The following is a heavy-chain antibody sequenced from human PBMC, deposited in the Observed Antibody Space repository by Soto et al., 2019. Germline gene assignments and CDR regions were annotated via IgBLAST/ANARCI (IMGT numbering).Heavy chain of an antibody. D-gene: IGHD3-16*01. V-gene: IGHV4-59*11. CDR2: IYYSGST. J-gene: IGHJ2*01. CDR1: GGAISMHY. Sequence: ETLSLAWTVSGGAISMHYWSWFRQPPGKGLEWIGYIYYSGSTNYNPSLKSRVTISVDTSKNQFSLKLSSVTAADTAVYYCARDRSWSVLGGHWYFALWGRRSLV. CDR3: ARDRSWSVLGGHWYFAL.